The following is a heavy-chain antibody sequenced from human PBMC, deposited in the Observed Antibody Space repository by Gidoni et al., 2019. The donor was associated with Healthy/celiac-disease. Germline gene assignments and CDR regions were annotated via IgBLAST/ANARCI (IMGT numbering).Heavy chain of an antibody. CDR1: GFTFRRYA. J-gene: IGHJ4*02. CDR2: ISGSGGST. CDR3: AKGGVGATPFDY. V-gene: IGHV3-23*01. D-gene: IGHD1-26*01. Sequence: EVQLLESGGGLVQPGGSLRLSCAASGFTFRRYAMSWVRQAPGKGLEWVSAISGSGGSTYYADSWKGRFTISRDNSKNTRYLQMNSRRAEDTAVYYCAKGGVGATPFDYWGQGTLVTVSS.